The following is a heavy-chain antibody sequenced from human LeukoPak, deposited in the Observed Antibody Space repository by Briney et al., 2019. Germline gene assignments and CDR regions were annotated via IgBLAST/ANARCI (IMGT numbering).Heavy chain of an antibody. CDR2: ISTTGDKT. D-gene: IGHD1-26*01. V-gene: IGHV3-23*01. J-gene: IGHJ4*02. Sequence: GGSLRLSCAASGFTFSTYVVGWVRQAPGKGLEWVSVISTTGDKTFYADSVKGRFTISRDNSKNTLSSQMNSLRVEDTAIYYCAKGGSGTYYDRFDCWGQGTLVTVSS. CDR3: AKGGSGTYYDRFDC. CDR1: GFTFSTYV.